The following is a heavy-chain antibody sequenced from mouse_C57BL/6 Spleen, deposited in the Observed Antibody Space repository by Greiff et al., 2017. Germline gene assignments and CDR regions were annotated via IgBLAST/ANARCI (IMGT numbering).Heavy chain of an antibody. Sequence: QVQLQQPGAELVRPGSSVKLSCKASGYTFTSYWMDWVKQRPGQGLEWIGNIYPSDSETHYNQKFKDKATLTVDKSSSTAYMQLSSLTSEDSAVYYCARWDRDAMDYWGQGTSVTVSS. J-gene: IGHJ4*01. D-gene: IGHD4-1*01. V-gene: IGHV1-61*01. CDR1: GYTFTSYW. CDR3: ARWDRDAMDY. CDR2: IYPSDSET.